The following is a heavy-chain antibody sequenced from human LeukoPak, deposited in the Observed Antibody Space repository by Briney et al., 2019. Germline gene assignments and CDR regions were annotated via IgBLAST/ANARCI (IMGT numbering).Heavy chain of an antibody. Sequence: QPGGSLRLPCAASGFTFSSYAMSWVRQAPGKGLEWVSAISGSGGSTYYADSVKGRFTISRDNSKNTLYLQMNSLRAEDTAVYYCAKRPERQLWFPYWGQGTLVTVSS. CDR3: AKRPERQLWFPY. CDR1: GFTFSSYA. CDR2: ISGSGGST. V-gene: IGHV3-23*01. D-gene: IGHD5-18*01. J-gene: IGHJ4*02.